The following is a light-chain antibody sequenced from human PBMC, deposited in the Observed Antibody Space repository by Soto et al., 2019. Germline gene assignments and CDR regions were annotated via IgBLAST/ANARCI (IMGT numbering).Light chain of an antibody. J-gene: IGKJ5*01. CDR1: RILGT. Sequence: EKVLSQSQAPLSLSQGEKPTSPGGPIRILGTRLAWYQNRPGQAPRLLIYDTSTRAAGIPARFSGSGSGTDFTLTISSLQSEDFAVYYCQQYNTWRSITFGQGTRLETK. CDR3: QQYNTWRSIT. V-gene: IGKV3-15*01. CDR2: DTS.